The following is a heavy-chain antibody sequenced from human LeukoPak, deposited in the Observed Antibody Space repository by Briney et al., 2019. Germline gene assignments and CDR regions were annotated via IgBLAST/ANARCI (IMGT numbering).Heavy chain of an antibody. D-gene: IGHD6-19*01. Sequence: ASVKVSCKASGYTFTGYYMHWVRQAPGQGLEWMGWINPNSGGTNYAQKFQGRVTMTRDTSISTAYMELSRLRSDDTAVYYCARASSGWYSYYYAMDVWGQGTTVTVSS. V-gene: IGHV1-2*02. CDR2: INPNSGGT. CDR1: GYTFTGYY. J-gene: IGHJ6*02. CDR3: ARASSGWYSYYYAMDV.